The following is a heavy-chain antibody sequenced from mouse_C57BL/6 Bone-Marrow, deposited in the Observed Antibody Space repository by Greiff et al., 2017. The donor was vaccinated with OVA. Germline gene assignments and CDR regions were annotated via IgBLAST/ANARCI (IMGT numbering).Heavy chain of an antibody. V-gene: IGHV1-39*01. Sequence: VQLQQSGPELVKPGASVKISCKASGYSFTDYNMNWVKQSNGKSLEWIGVINPNYGTTSYNQKFKGKATLTVDQSSSTAYMQLNSLTSEDSAVYYCASFITTVVAPHWYFDVWGTGTTVTVSS. D-gene: IGHD1-1*01. CDR1: GYSFTDYN. CDR3: ASFITTVVAPHWYFDV. CDR2: INPNYGTT. J-gene: IGHJ1*03.